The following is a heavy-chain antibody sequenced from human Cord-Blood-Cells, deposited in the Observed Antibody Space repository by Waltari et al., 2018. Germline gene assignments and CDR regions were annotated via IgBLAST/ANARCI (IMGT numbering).Heavy chain of an antibody. D-gene: IGHD2-2*01. J-gene: IGHJ4*02. V-gene: IGHV4-34*01. Sequence: QVQLQQWGAGLLKPSETLSLTCAVYGGSFSGYYWSWIRQPPGKGLEWIGEINHSGSTNYIPSLKSRVTISVDTSKNQFSLKLSSVTAADTAVYYCARGEGYCSSTSCYYFDYWGQGTLVTVSS. CDR2: INHSGST. CDR3: ARGEGYCSSTSCYYFDY. CDR1: GGSFSGYY.